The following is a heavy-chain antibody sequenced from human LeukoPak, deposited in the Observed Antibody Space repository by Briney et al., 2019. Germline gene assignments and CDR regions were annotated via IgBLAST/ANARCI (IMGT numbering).Heavy chain of an antibody. CDR2: ISGRGGST. CDR1: GFTFRSYD. V-gene: IGHV3-23*01. Sequence: GGSLRLSCAASGFTFRSYDMNWVRQAPGKGLEWVSNISGRGGSTYYADSVKGRFTISRDNSKNTLYLQMNSLRAEDTAVYYCAKSVGGTGDPVDYWGQGTLVIVSA. J-gene: IGHJ4*02. CDR3: AKSVGGTGDPVDY. D-gene: IGHD6-19*01.